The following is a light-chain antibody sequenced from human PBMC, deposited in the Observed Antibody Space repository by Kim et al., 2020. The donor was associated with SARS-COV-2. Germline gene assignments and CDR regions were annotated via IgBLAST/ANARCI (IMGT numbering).Light chain of an antibody. Sequence: SPGERATLSCRASQTINNKLVWYQHKPGQAPRLLIYDATTRATGVPARFIGSGSETDFTLTISSLQSKDFAVYYCQQSNDWPPLTFGQGTKVDIK. CDR1: QTINNK. CDR3: QQSNDWPPLT. V-gene: IGKV3-15*01. J-gene: IGKJ1*01. CDR2: DAT.